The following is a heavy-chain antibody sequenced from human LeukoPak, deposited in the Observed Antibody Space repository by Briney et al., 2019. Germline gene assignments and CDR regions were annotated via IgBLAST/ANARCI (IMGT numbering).Heavy chain of an antibody. CDR2: IYYSGST. CDR3: ARARHAVAGPYFDY. D-gene: IGHD6-19*01. CDR1: GGSISSYY. V-gene: IGHV4-59*12. J-gene: IGHJ4*02. Sequence: PSETLSLTCTVSGGSISSYYWSWIRQPPGKGLEWIGYIYYSGSTNYNPSLKSRVTISVDKSKNQFSLKLSSVTAADTAVYYCARARHAVAGPYFDYWGQGTLVTVSS.